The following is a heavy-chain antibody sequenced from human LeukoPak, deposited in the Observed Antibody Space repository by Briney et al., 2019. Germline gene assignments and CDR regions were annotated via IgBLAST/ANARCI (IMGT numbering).Heavy chain of an antibody. CDR1: GFTFSSYA. Sequence: GGSLRLSCAASGFTFSSYAMSWVRQAPGKGLEWVSAISGSGGSTYYADSVKGRFTISRDNSKNSLYLQMNSLRAEDTAVYYCARDAGYCSGGYCYGASQRHFDYWGQGTLVTVSS. J-gene: IGHJ4*02. CDR3: ARDAGYCSGGYCYGASQRHFDY. D-gene: IGHD2-15*01. CDR2: ISGSGGST. V-gene: IGHV3-23*01.